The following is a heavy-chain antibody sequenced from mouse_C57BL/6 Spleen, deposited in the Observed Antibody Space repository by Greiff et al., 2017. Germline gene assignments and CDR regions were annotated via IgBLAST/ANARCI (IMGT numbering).Heavy chain of an antibody. CDR3: ARHYGSSYDYLDY. CDR2: IYPGSGSN. V-gene: IGHV1-55*01. CDR1: GYTFTSYW. J-gene: IGHJ2*01. Sequence: QVQLQQSGAELVKPGASVKMSCTASGYTFTSYWITWVKQRPGQGLEWIGDIYPGSGSNNYTEKFKSKFTLTVDTSSSTAYMQLSSLTSEDSAVYYCARHYGSSYDYLDYWGQGTTLTVSS. D-gene: IGHD1-1*01.